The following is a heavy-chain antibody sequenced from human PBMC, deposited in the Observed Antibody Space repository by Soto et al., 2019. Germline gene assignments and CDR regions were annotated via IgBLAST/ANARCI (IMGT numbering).Heavy chain of an antibody. V-gene: IGHV3-30-3*01. CDR2: ISYDGSNK. D-gene: IGHD5-12*01. CDR3: ARELPPDIVATSGMDY. CDR1: GFTFSSYA. J-gene: IGHJ4*02. Sequence: QVQLVESGGGVVQPGRSLRLSCAASGFTFSSYAMHWVRQAPGKGLEWVAVISYDGSNKYYADSVKGRFTISRDNSKNTLYLQMNSLRAEDTAVYYCARELPPDIVATSGMDYWGQGTLVTVSS.